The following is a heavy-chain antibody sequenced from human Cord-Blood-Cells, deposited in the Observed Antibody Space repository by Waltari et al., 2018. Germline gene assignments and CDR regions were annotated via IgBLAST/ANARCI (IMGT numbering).Heavy chain of an antibody. D-gene: IGHD6-6*01. J-gene: IGHJ4*02. CDR2: ISAYNGNT. V-gene: IGHV1-18*01. Sequence: VKVSCKASGYTLPSYGISWVRQAPGKGLEWMGWISAYNGNTNYAQKLQGSVTMTTDTSTSTAYMELRSLRSDDTAVYYCARSIAARDYWGQGTLVTVSS. CDR1: GYTLPSYG. CDR3: ARSIAARDY.